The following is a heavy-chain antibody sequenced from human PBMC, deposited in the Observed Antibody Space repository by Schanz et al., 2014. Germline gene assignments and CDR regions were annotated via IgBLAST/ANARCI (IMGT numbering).Heavy chain of an antibody. Sequence: EVKLLESGGHLVQPGGSLRLSCVASGFTFSTYAMSWVRQAPGKGLEWLSSISHTGETQHSADSVQGRFTISRDNAKNSLYLQLSSLQGEDTAVYFCARVVFFCDSSSCMNFYYMDVWGKGTTVTVSS. D-gene: IGHD2-21*01. CDR1: GFTFSTYA. J-gene: IGHJ6*03. CDR2: ISHTGETQ. V-gene: IGHV3-48*04. CDR3: ARVVFFCDSSSCMNFYYMDV.